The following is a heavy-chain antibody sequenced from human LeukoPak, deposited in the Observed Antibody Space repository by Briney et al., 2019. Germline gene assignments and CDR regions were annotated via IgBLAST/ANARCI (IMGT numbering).Heavy chain of an antibody. D-gene: IGHD6-19*01. Sequence: PGGSLRLSCAASGFTFSSYAMSWVRQAPGKGLESVSVISNEGGTYYADSVKGRFTISRDNSKNTVYLQMNSLRAEDTAVYYCAGDKTTGGWYEIDYWGQGTLVTVSS. CDR2: ISNEGGT. CDR1: GFTFSSYA. J-gene: IGHJ4*02. V-gene: IGHV3-23*03. CDR3: AGDKTTGGWYEIDY.